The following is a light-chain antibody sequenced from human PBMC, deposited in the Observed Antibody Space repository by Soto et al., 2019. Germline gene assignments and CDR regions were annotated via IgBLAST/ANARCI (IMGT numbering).Light chain of an antibody. V-gene: IGKV1-39*01. Sequence: DIQMTQSPSSLSASVGDRATITCRASQSISSYLNWYQQKVGKAPRLLIYDASSLQSGVPSRFSGSGSGTDFTLTISSLHPEDFATYYCQQSYRTPLTFGGGTKVEIK. CDR3: QQSYRTPLT. J-gene: IGKJ4*01. CDR2: DAS. CDR1: QSISSY.